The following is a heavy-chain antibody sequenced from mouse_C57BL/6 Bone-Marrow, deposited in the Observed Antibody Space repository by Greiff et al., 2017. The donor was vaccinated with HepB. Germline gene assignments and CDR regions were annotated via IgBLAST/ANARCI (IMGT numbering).Heavy chain of an antibody. CDR3: AKRGNYVGYWYFDV. J-gene: IGHJ1*03. V-gene: IGHV2-5*01. D-gene: IGHD2-1*01. Sequence: VQLQQSGPGLVQPSQSLSITCTVSGFSLTSYGVHWVRQSPGKGLEWLGVIWRGGSTDYNAAFMSRLSITKDNSKSQVFFKMNSLQADDTAIYYCAKRGNYVGYWYFDVWGTGTTVTVSS. CDR1: GFSLTSYG. CDR2: IWRGGST.